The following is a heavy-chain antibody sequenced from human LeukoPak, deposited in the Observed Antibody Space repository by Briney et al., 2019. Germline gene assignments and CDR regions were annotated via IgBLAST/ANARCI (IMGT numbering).Heavy chain of an antibody. V-gene: IGHV3-23*01. CDR2: ISASGGST. J-gene: IGHJ3*02. Sequence: GGSLRLSCAASGFTFRSHDMSWVRQAPGKGLEWVSGISASGGSTFYADSVKGRFTISRDNSKNTLYLQMNGLRVEDTAVYYCVREGPRGLAFDIWGQGTMVNVSS. CDR1: GFTFRSHD. D-gene: IGHD3/OR15-3a*01. CDR3: VREGPRGLAFDI.